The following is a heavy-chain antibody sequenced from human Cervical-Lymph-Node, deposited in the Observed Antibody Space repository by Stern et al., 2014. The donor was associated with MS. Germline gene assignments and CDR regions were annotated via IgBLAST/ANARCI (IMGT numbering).Heavy chain of an antibody. D-gene: IGHD3-22*01. CDR3: GKEQSDFDSRTYS. CDR1: GFTFGSYA. Sequence: EVQLVESGGTLVQPGGSLRLSCVGSGFTFGSYAMSWVRQAPGKGLSWVSTIIQAATTTYYADSVKCRFTISRDNSKNTLYLQMNSLRAEDTAVYYCGKEQSDFDSRTYSWGQGTLVTVSS. V-gene: IGHV3-23*04. CDR2: IIQAATTT. J-gene: IGHJ4*02.